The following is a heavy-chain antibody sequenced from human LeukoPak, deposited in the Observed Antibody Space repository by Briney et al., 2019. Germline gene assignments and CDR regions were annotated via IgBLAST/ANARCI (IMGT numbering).Heavy chain of an antibody. CDR3: ARPLYSSSWRPFDY. V-gene: IGHV4-34*01. Sequence: SETLSLTCAVYGGSFSGYYWSWIRQPPGKGLEWIGEINHSGSTNYNPSLKSRVTISVDTSKNQFSLKLSSVTAADTAVYYCARPLYSSSWRPFDYWGQGTLVTVSS. D-gene: IGHD6-13*01. CDR2: INHSGST. J-gene: IGHJ4*02. CDR1: GGSFSGYY.